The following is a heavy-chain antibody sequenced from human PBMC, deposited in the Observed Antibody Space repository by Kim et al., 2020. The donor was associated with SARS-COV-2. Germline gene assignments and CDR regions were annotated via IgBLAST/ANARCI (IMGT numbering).Heavy chain of an antibody. CDR3: AVGQYYYDSSGYYGPDAFDI. V-gene: IGHV4-4*02. J-gene: IGHJ3*02. D-gene: IGHD3-22*01. CDR2: IYHSGST. Sequence: SETLSLTCAVSGGSISSSNWWSWVRQPPGKGLEWIGEIYHSGSTNYNPSLKSRVTISVDKSKNQFSLKLSSVTAADTAVYYCAVGQYYYDSSGYYGPDAFDIWGQGTMVTVSS. CDR1: GGSISSSNW.